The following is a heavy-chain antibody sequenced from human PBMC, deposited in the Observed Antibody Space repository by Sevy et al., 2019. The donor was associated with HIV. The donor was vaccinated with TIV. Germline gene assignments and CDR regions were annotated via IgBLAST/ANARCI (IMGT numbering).Heavy chain of an antibody. CDR1: GFTFSSYS. D-gene: IGHD6-19*01. J-gene: IGHJ6*02. CDR3: ARDGYSSGWQSDTYYYYGMDV. CDR2: ISSSSSTI. V-gene: IGHV3-48*02. Sequence: GGSLRLSCAASGFTFSSYSMNWVRQAPGKGLEWVSYISSSSSTIYYADSVRGRFTISRDNAKNSLYLQMNSLRDEDTAVYYCARDGYSSGWQSDTYYYYGMDVWGQGTTVTVSS.